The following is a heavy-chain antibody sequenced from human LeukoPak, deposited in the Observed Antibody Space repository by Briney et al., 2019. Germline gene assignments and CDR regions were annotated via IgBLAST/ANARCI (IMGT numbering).Heavy chain of an antibody. J-gene: IGHJ4*02. V-gene: IGHV5-51*01. CDR2: IYPGDSDT. D-gene: IGHD4-11*01. CDR1: GYSFTSYW. Sequence: GESLKISCKGSGYSFTSYWIGWVRQMPGKGLEWMGIIYPGDSDTTYSPSFQGQVTISADKSISTAYLQWSSLKASDSAMYYCARQLTTVTTTPFDYWGQGTLVTVSS. CDR3: ARQLTTVTTTPFDY.